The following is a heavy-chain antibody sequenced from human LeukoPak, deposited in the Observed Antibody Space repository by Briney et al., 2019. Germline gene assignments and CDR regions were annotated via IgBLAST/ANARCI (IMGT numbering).Heavy chain of an antibody. Sequence: GGSLRLSCAASGFTFSSYVMSWVRQAPGKGLEWASGISGSGGRTSYVDSVKGRFTISRDNSKNTLYLQMNSLRAEDTAVYYCAKDPRSAYYTGVFDYWGQGTLVTVSS. CDR1: GFTFSSYV. D-gene: IGHD3-3*01. J-gene: IGHJ4*02. CDR2: ISGSGGRT. V-gene: IGHV3-23*01. CDR3: AKDPRSAYYTGVFDY.